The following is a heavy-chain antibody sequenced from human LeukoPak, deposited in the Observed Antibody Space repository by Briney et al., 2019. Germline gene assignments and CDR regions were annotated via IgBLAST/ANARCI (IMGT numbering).Heavy chain of an antibody. V-gene: IGHV1-18*01. CDR1: GYTFTSYS. CDR2: ISAYDGNT. CDR3: ARDGLTYCGSDCYFGY. J-gene: IGHJ4*02. D-gene: IGHD2-21*02. Sequence: ASVKVSCKASGYTFTSYSINWVRQAPGQGLEWMGWISAYDGNTKYAQKLQGRVTMTTDTSTSTAYMELRSLRSDDTAVYYCARDGLTYCGSDCYFGYWGQGTLVTVSS.